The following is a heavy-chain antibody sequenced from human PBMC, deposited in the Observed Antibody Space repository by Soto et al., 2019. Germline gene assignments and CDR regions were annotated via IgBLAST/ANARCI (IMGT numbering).Heavy chain of an antibody. D-gene: IGHD3-10*01. CDR2: IIPIFGTA. J-gene: IGHJ4*02. CDR1: GGTFSSYA. V-gene: IGHV1-69*13. CDR3: ARLYYYGSGSYYNPFDY. Sequence: SVKVSCKASGGTFSSYAISWVRQAPGQGLEWMGGIIPIFGTANYAQKFQGRVTITADESTSTAYMELSSLRYEDTAVYYCARLYYYGSGSYYNPFDYWGQGTLVTVSS.